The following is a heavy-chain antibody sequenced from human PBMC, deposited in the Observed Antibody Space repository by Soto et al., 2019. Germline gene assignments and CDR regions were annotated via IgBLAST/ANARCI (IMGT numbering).Heavy chain of an antibody. CDR3: AGAPSLYDFDF. J-gene: IGHJ4*02. CDR2: IHYSGTT. Sequence: QVQLQESGPGLVKPSETLSLTCTVSGDAISSGARSWSWIRQHPGRGLEWIGSIHYSGTTYYNPSLISRISISLVTSQNQFSLTLSSVTAADTAVYWCAGAPSLYDFDFWGQGPLVTVSS. CDR1: GDAISSGARS. V-gene: IGHV4-31*03. D-gene: IGHD2-2*01.